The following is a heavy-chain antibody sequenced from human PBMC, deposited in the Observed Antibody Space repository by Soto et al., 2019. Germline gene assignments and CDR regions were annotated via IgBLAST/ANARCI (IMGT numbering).Heavy chain of an antibody. J-gene: IGHJ4*02. V-gene: IGHV4-31*03. CDR1: GGSISSGGYY. CDR2: IYFSGST. D-gene: IGHD3-22*01. CDR3: ARAAFYYDPHSSATYYFDS. Sequence: QVQLQESGPGLVKPSQTLSLTCTVSGGSISSGGYYWSWIRQHPGKGLELIGYIYFSGSTYYSPSLKSRITISVDTSKNQFSLQLSSVTAADTAVYYCARAAFYYDPHSSATYYFDSWGQGTLVTVSS.